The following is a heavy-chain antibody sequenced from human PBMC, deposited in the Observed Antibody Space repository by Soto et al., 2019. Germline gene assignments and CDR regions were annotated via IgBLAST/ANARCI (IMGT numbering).Heavy chain of an antibody. Sequence: SLRLSCAASGFTFSSYGMHWVRQAPGKGLEWVAVISYDGSNKYYADSVKGRFTISRDNSKNTLYLQMNSLRAEDTAVYYCATPPTTNFDYWGQGTLVTVSS. CDR1: GFTFSSYG. J-gene: IGHJ4*02. CDR2: ISYDGSNK. V-gene: IGHV3-30*03. D-gene: IGHD5-12*01. CDR3: ATPPTTNFDY.